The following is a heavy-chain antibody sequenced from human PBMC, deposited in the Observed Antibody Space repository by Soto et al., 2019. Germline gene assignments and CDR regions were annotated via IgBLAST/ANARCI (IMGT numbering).Heavy chain of an antibody. CDR3: ARWSYLDY. Sequence: GGSLRLSCVASGFTFSNSAFHWVRQAPGKGLEWMAAISFDGDKRYNVDSVKGRFTISRDNPKNTLYLQMNSLRADDTAMYYCARWSYLDYWGQGTRVTV. CDR2: ISFDGDKR. D-gene: IGHD3-3*01. CDR1: GFTFSNSA. J-gene: IGHJ4*02. V-gene: IGHV3-30-3*01.